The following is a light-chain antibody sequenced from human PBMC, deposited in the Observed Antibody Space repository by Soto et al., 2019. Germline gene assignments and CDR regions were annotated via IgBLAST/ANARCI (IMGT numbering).Light chain of an antibody. Sequence: QSALTQPASVSGSPGQSITISCTGTGSDVGGYNFVSWYQQHPGKAPELMIYDVNNRPSGVSNRFSGSKSGNTASLTISGLQAEDEADYYCSSYTRGSTPYGFGTGTKLTVL. CDR1: GSDVGGYNF. V-gene: IGLV2-14*01. J-gene: IGLJ1*01. CDR3: SSYTRGSTPYG. CDR2: DVN.